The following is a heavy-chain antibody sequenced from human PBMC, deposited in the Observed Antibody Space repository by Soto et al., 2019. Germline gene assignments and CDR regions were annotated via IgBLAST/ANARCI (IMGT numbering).Heavy chain of an antibody. V-gene: IGHV1-69*01. Sequence: QVQLVQSGAEVKKPGSSVKVSCKASGGTFSSYAISWVRQAPGQGLEWMGGIIHIFGTANYAQKFQGRVTITADETTSTAYMELSSLRSEDTAVYYCATARVASSYYASGYFDYWGQGTLVTVSS. J-gene: IGHJ4*02. CDR1: GGTFSSYA. D-gene: IGHD3-10*01. CDR2: IIHIFGTA. CDR3: ATARVASSYYASGYFDY.